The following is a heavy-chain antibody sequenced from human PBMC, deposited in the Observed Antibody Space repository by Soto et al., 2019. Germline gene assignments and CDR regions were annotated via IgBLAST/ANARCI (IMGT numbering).Heavy chain of an antibody. J-gene: IGHJ6*02. D-gene: IGHD4-4*01. V-gene: IGHV3-7*01. Sequence: EVQLVESGGGLVQPGGSLRLSCLTSGFSFSSYWMSWVRQAPGKGLEWVANIKQNGTEKFYVDFVKGRFTISRDNAKNSLYLEMNSLRAEDTAVYYCAREKWLQFYFYYGLDVWGQGTTVTVSS. CDR1: GFSFSSYW. CDR3: AREKWLQFYFYYGLDV. CDR2: IKQNGTEK.